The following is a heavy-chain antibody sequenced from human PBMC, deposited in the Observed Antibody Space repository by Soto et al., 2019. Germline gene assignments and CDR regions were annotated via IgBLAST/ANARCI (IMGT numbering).Heavy chain of an antibody. V-gene: IGHV1-18*04. J-gene: IGHJ6*02. CDR3: ARDSLYYYDSSGYPTPYYYGMDV. Sequence: GASVKVSCKASGYTFTSYGISWVRQAPGQGLEWMGWISAYNGNTNYAQKLQGRVTITRDTSASTAYMELSSLRSEDTAVYYCARDSLYYYDSSGYPTPYYYGMDVWGQGTTVTVSS. CDR2: ISAYNGNT. D-gene: IGHD3-22*01. CDR1: GYTFTSYG.